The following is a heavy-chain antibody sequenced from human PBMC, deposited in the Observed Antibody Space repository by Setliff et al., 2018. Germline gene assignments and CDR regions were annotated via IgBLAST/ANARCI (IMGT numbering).Heavy chain of an antibody. D-gene: IGHD2-15*01. Sequence: PGGSLRLSCAASGFTFSTYRMHWVRQAPGKGLEWVAVIWDDGGNKYHADSGKGRFTISRDNSKNTLYLQMNRLRPEDTAVYYCARTCSGSGCYAGLESWGQGTPVTVSS. CDR3: ARTCSGSGCYAGLES. CDR1: GFTFSTYR. CDR2: IWDDGGNK. J-gene: IGHJ4*02. V-gene: IGHV3-33*08.